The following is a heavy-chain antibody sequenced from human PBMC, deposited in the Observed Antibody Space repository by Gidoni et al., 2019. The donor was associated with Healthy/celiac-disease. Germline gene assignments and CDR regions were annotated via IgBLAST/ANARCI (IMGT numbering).Heavy chain of an antibody. CDR2: FDPEDGET. Sequence: QVQLVQSGAEVKKPGASVKVSCKVSGYTLTELSMHWVRQAPGKGLEWMGGFDPEDGETIYAQKFQGRVTMTEDTSTDTAYMELSSLRSEDTAVYYCATIGSGSGWHGYYFDYWGQGTLVTVSS. D-gene: IGHD6-19*01. CDR1: GYTLTELS. V-gene: IGHV1-24*01. CDR3: ATIGSGSGWHGYYFDY. J-gene: IGHJ4*02.